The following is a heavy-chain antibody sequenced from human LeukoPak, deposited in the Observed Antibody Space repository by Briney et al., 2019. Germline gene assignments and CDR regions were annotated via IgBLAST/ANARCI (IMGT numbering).Heavy chain of an antibody. CDR3: ARDLDGGNSGGEDY. V-gene: IGHV1-18*01. D-gene: IGHD4-23*01. Sequence: GASVKVSCKASGYTFTSYGISWVRQAPGQGLEWMGWISAYNGNANYAQKLQGRVTMTTDTSTSTAYMELRSLRSDDTAVYYCARDLDGGNSGGEDYWGQGTLVTVSS. J-gene: IGHJ4*02. CDR1: GYTFTSYG. CDR2: ISAYNGNA.